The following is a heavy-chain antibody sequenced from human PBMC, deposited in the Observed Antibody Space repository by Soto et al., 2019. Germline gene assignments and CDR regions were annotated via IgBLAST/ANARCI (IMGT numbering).Heavy chain of an antibody. V-gene: IGHV3-30-3*01. J-gene: IGHJ4*02. CDR1: GFTFSSHI. Sequence: QVQLVESGGGVVQPGRSLRLSCAASGFTFSSHIMHWVRQTPGKGLEWMTFISHDGNNKYYADSVKGRFTISRDNSENTRYLQMDSLRAEDTAVYYWARDDEGGSDCDLGYWGQGTLVTVSS. CDR2: ISHDGNNK. CDR3: ARDDEGGSDCDLGY. D-gene: IGHD1-26*01.